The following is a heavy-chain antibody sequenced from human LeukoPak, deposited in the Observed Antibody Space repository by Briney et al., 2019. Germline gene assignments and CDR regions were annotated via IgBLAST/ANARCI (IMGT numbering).Heavy chain of an antibody. CDR2: IWFDGSYT. V-gene: IGHV3-33*01. CDR1: GFTFNNYG. CDR3: ARGLYYGSGSPIDY. Sequence: PGGSLRLSCAASGFTFNNYGVHWVRQAPGKGLEWVAVIWFDGSYTYYADSVKGRFTISRDNSKNTLYLQMNSLRAEDTAEYHCARGLYYGSGSPIDYWGQGTLVTVSS. J-gene: IGHJ4*02. D-gene: IGHD3-10*01.